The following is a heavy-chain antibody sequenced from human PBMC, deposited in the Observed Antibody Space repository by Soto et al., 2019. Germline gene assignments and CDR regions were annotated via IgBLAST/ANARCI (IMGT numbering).Heavy chain of an antibody. V-gene: IGHV3-74*01. J-gene: IGHJ4*02. CDR3: ARVGYRYGNPVDY. CDR1: GFTFSSYW. D-gene: IGHD5-18*01. Sequence: EVQLVESGGGLVQPGGSLRPSCAASGFTFSSYWMHWVRQAPGKGLVWVSRINSDGSSTSYADSVKGRFTISRDNAKNTLYLQMNSLRAEDTAVYYCARVGYRYGNPVDYWGQGTLVTVSS. CDR2: INSDGSST.